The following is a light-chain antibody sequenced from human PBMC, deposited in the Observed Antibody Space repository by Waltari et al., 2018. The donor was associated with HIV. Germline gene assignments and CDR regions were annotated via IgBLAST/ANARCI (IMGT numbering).Light chain of an antibody. CDR1: QNIDTY. CDR3: QHSYITPHT. CDR2: SAS. Sequence: DIQMTQSPFSLSASVGDRVTITCRASQNIDTYLNWYQLKPGKAPKLLIYSASTLRTGVQSRFSASGSGTDFSLFISGVQPEDSATYYCQHSYITPHTFGQGTKLEIK. V-gene: IGKV1-39*01. J-gene: IGKJ2*01.